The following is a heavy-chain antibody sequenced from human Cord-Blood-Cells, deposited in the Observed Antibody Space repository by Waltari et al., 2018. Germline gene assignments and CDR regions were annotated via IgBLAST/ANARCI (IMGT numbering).Heavy chain of an antibody. CDR3: ARSRVYDY. D-gene: IGHD6-13*01. Sequence: QVQRVPSGAAVKKPGAPVRVPCKPSGYTFTSDDINWVRQATGQGLEWMGWMNPNSGNTGYAQKFQGRVTITRNTSISTAYMELSSLRSEDTAVYYCARSRVYDYWGQGTLVTVSS. V-gene: IGHV1-8*03. CDR1: GYTFTSDD. J-gene: IGHJ4*02. CDR2: MNPNSGNT.